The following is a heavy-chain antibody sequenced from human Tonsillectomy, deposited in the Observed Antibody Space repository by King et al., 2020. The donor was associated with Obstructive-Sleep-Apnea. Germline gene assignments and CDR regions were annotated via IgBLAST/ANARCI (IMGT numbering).Heavy chain of an antibody. J-gene: IGHJ4*02. CDR1: GFTFSSYW. Sequence: VQLVESGGGLVQPGGSLRLSCAASGFTFSSYWMHWVRQAPGKGLVWVSRINSDGSSTSYADSWKGRFTISRDNAKNTLYLQMNSLRAEDTAVYYCARAPYYDFWSGYYSYFDYWGQGTLVTVSS. D-gene: IGHD3-3*01. CDR3: ARAPYYDFWSGYYSYFDY. V-gene: IGHV3-74*01. CDR2: INSDGSST.